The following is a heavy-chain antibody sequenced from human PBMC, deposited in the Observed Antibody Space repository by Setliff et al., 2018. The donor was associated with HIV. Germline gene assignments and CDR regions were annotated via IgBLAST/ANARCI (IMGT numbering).Heavy chain of an antibody. V-gene: IGHV1-46*01. CDR3: VRDWYCSGGSCSNCFDP. CDR1: GYAFTSQF. CDR2: ISPSGDRT. J-gene: IGHJ5*02. Sequence: ASVKVSCKASGYAFTSQFMHWVRQAPGQGLEWMGIISPSGDRTTYAQRFRGRVTMTSDTSTGTVYMELSSLRSEDTAVYYCVRDWYCSGGSCSNCFDPWGQGTLVTVSS. D-gene: IGHD2-15*01.